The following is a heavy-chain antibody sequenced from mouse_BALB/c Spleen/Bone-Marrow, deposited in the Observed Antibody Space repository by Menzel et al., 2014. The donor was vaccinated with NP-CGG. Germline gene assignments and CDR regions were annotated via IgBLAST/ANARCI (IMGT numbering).Heavy chain of an antibody. CDR1: GYSITSGYY. CDR2: ISYDGSN. D-gene: IGHD2-4*01. CDR3: ARGGPYDYDYAMDY. Sequence: ESGPGLVKPSQSLSLTRSVTGYSITSGYYWNWIRQFPGNKLEWMGYISYDGSNNYNPSLKNRISITRGTSKNQFFLKLNSVTTEDTATYYCARGGPYDYDYAMDYWGQGTSVTVSS. V-gene: IGHV3-6*02. J-gene: IGHJ4*01.